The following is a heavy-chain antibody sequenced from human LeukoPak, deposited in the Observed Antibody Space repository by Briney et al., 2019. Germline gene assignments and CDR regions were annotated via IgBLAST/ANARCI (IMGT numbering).Heavy chain of an antibody. D-gene: IGHD1-7*01. J-gene: IGHJ4*02. CDR2: IYTSGST. V-gene: IGHV4-4*07. CDR3: ARGISGTTGWPIKYYFDF. Sequence: PSETLSFTCTVSGGSITYYYWNWIRQPAGKALEWIGRIYTSGSTDYKPSLKSRVAMSLDTSKNQLSLELSSVTAADTAVYYCARGISGTTGWPIKYYFDFWGQGTPVTVSS. CDR1: GGSITYYY.